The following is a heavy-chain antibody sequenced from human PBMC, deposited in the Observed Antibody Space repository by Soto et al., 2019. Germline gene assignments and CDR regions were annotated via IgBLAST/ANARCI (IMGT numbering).Heavy chain of an antibody. CDR3: GLDSSYGWFDT. Sequence: QVQLVQSGAEVKKPGASVKVSCKASGYTFTSYGISWVRQAPGQGLEWMGWISAYNGKTNYAQKLKGRVTMTTDTSTSTVYLYLMSLRSDVTAVYYCGLDSSYGWFDTWGQGTLFTVSS. D-gene: IGHD6-6*01. J-gene: IGHJ5*02. V-gene: IGHV1-18*01. CDR2: ISAYNGKT. CDR1: GYTFTSYG.